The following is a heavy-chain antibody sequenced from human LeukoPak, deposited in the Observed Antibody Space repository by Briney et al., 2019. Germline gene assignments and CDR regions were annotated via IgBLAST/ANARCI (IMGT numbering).Heavy chain of an antibody. CDR2: IYSSGST. CDR3: AREGSGNLYYYYYYMDV. D-gene: IGHD6-19*01. J-gene: IGHJ6*03. V-gene: IGHV4-4*07. CDR1: GGSISSYY. Sequence: PSETLSLTCTVSGGSISSYYWTWIRQPAGKGLEWIGRIYSSGSTNFNPSLDSRVTMSVDTSKNQFSLKLSSVTAADTAVYYCAREGSGNLYYYYYYMDVWGKGTTVTISS.